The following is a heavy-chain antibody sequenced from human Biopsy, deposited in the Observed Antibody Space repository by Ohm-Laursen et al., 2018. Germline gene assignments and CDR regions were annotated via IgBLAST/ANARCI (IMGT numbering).Heavy chain of an antibody. V-gene: IGHV4-4*07. J-gene: IGHJ3*01. Sequence: GTLSLTCPVSGGSLSSYYWSWIRQPAGKGLEWIGRIYPGGGTNYNPSLKSRVTTSVDTSKKQLSLRLRSVTAADTAMYYCASVVLGPTNDAFDLWGQGTMVVVSS. CDR1: GGSLSSYY. CDR2: IYPGGGT. D-gene: IGHD3-22*01. CDR3: ASVVLGPTNDAFDL.